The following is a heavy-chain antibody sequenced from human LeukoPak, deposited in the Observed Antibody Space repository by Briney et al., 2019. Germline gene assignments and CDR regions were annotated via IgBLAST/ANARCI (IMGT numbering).Heavy chain of an antibody. Sequence: PSETLSLTCMVSGYSISTDYYWVWIRQPPGKGLEWIGSIYGNGRTYYNPSHKSRVTVSVDTSNNRFSLSLNSVTAADTAVYFCARVCYGDFPCSYYYYMDVWGKGTTVTVSS. CDR3: ARVCYGDFPCSYYYYMDV. V-gene: IGHV4-38-2*02. CDR2: IYGNGRT. D-gene: IGHD2-21*02. CDR1: GYSISTDYY. J-gene: IGHJ6*03.